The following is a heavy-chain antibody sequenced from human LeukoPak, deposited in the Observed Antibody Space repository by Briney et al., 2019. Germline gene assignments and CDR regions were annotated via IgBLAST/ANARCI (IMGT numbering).Heavy chain of an antibody. J-gene: IGHJ6*02. Sequence: SETLSLTCTVSGGSISSYYWSWIRQPPGKGLEWIGYIYYSGSTNYNPSLKSRVTISVDTSKNQFSLKLSSVTAADTAVYYCASSLWFGELLDYYYYGMDVWGQGTTVTVSS. V-gene: IGHV4-59*08. CDR2: IYYSGST. CDR3: ASSLWFGELLDYYYYGMDV. D-gene: IGHD3-10*01. CDR1: GGSISSYY.